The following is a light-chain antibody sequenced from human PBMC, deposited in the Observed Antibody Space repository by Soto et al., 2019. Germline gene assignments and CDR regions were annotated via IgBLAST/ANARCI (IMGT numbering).Light chain of an antibody. V-gene: IGLV1-40*01. CDR2: GNS. J-gene: IGLJ3*02. CDR3: LSYDSSLSGWV. Sequence: QPVLTQPPSVSGAPGQRVTISCTGSSSNIGAGYDVHWYQQLPGTAPKLLISGNSNRPSGVPDRFSGSKSGTSASLAITGLQAEDEADYYCLSYDSSLSGWVFGGGTKLTVL. CDR1: SSNIGAGYD.